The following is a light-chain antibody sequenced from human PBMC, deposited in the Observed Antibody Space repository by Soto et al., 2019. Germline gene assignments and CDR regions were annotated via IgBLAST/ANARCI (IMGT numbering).Light chain of an antibody. V-gene: IGLV1-40*01. CDR1: SSNLGAGYD. CDR2: GNR. Sequence: QAVLTQPTSVSGAPGQRVTISCTGNSSNLGAGYDVHWYQQLPGAAPKLVIFGNRNRPSGIPERFSGSKSGTSASLAITGLQAEDEADYYCQAYDYSLTASVFGGGTKLTVL. CDR3: QAYDYSLTASV. J-gene: IGLJ3*02.